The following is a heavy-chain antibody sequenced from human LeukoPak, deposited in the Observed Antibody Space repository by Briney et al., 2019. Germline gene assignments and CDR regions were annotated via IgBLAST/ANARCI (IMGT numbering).Heavy chain of an antibody. V-gene: IGHV3-66*04. CDR3: ARRAGAYTHPYDY. Sequence: GGSLRLSCAASGFSVSSNYMNWVRQAPKKGLEWVSVMYSGGGTYYADSVKGRFTISRDNSKNTLFLQMNSLRAEDAAVYYCARRAGAYTHPYDYWGQGTLVTVSS. J-gene: IGHJ4*02. CDR1: GFSVSSNY. CDR2: MYSGGGT. D-gene: IGHD3-16*01.